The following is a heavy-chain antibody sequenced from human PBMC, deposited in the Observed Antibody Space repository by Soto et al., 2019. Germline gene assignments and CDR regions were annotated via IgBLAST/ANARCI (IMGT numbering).Heavy chain of an antibody. CDR2: ISSSSSYT. CDR1: GFTFSDYY. J-gene: IGHJ6*02. V-gene: IGHV3-11*06. CDR3: ARDLKVVPAAHYYYYGMDV. D-gene: IGHD2-2*01. Sequence: QVQLVESGGGLVKPGGSLRLSCAASGFTFSDYYMSWIRQAPGKGLEWVSYISSSSSYTNYADSVKGRFTISRDNAKNSLYRQMNSLRAEDTAVYYCARDLKVVPAAHYYYYGMDVWGQGTTVTVSS.